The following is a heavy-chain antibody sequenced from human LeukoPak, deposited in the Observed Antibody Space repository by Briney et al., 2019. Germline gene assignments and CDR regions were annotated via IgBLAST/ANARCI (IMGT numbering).Heavy chain of an antibody. V-gene: IGHV1-46*01. D-gene: IGHD3-3*01. CDR2: INPSGGST. CDR1: GYTFTSYY. J-gene: IGHJ5*01. Sequence: ASVKVSCKASGYTFTSYYMHWVRQAPGQGLEWMGIINPSGGSTSYAQKFQGRVTMTRDTSTSTVYMELSSLRSEDTAVYYCARDRYYDFWSGYFGPDSWGQGTLVTVSS. CDR3: ARDRYYDFWSGYFGPDS.